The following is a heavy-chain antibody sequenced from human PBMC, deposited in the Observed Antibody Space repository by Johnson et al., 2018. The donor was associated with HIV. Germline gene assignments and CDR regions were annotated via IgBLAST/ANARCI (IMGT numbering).Heavy chain of an antibody. J-gene: IGHJ3*02. CDR2: IRYDGSNK. D-gene: IGHD3-16*02. Sequence: QVQLVESGGGVVQPGGSLRLSCAASGFTFSSYGMHWVRQAPGKGLEWVAFIRYDGSNKYYADSVKGRFTISRDNSKNTLYLQMNSLRAEDTAVYYCARGAVTFGGVIGGDDACDIWGQGTMVTVSS. CDR1: GFTFSSYG. CDR3: ARGAVTFGGVIGGDDACDI. V-gene: IGHV3-30*02.